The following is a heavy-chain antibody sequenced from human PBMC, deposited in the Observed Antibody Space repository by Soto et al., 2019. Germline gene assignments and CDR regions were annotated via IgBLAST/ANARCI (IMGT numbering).Heavy chain of an antibody. J-gene: IGHJ4*02. CDR1: GGSFSGYY. CDR2: INHSGST. Sequence: SETLSLTCAVYGGSFSGYYWSCIRQPPGKGLEWIGEINHSGSTNYNPSLKSRVTISVDTSKNQFSLKLSSVTAADTAVYYFARDGSRLHRDSNPHYWGQGTLVTVSS. D-gene: IGHD3-22*01. V-gene: IGHV4-34*01. CDR3: ARDGSRLHRDSNPHY.